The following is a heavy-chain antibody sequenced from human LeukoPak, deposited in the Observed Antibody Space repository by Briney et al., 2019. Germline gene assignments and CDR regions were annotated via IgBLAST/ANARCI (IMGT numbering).Heavy chain of an antibody. D-gene: IGHD1-26*01. CDR3: AKDSSRGGSYYDY. V-gene: IGHV3-23*01. Sequence: GGSLILSCAASGFTFSTYAMSWVRQAPGKGLQWVSGISDSGGSTYYADSVKGRFTISRDTSKNTLYLQMNSLRAEDTAVYYCAKDSSRGGSYYDYWGQGTLVTVSS. CDR1: GFTFSTYA. CDR2: ISDSGGST. J-gene: IGHJ4*02.